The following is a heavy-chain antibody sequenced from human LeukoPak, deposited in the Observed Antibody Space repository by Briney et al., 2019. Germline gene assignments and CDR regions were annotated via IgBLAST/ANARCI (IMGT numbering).Heavy chain of an antibody. D-gene: IGHD3-9*01. V-gene: IGHV3-7*03. CDR3: ARAPGGYDILTGYQSLYLFDY. CDR1: GFTLSDFW. Sequence: GGSLRLSCAASGFTLSDFWMSWVRQAPGKGLEWVATMNGDGGETYYVDSVKGRFTISRDSPKNSLYLQMNNLRAEDTAVYYCARAPGGYDILTGYQSLYLFDYWGQGTLVTVSS. CDR2: MNGDGGET. J-gene: IGHJ4*02.